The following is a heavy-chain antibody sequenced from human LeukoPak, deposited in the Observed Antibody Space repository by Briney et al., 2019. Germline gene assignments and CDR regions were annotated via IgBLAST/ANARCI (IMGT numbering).Heavy chain of an antibody. CDR3: ARVHDYGDYPDAFDI. Sequence: SETLSLTYTVSGGSISSYYWSWIRQPPGKGLEWIGYIYYSGSTNYNPSLTSRVTISVDTSKNQFSLKLSSVTAADTAVYYCARVHDYGDYPDAFDIWGQGTMVTVSS. D-gene: IGHD4-17*01. CDR1: GGSISSYY. J-gene: IGHJ3*02. CDR2: IYYSGST. V-gene: IGHV4-59*01.